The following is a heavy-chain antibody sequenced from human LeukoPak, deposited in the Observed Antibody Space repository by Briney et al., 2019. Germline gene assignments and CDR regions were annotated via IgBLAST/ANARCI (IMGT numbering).Heavy chain of an antibody. CDR1: GFTFSSYA. CDR2: ISYDGSNK. CDR3: ARDLYGSSGWYNVLDY. V-gene: IGHV3-30*04. Sequence: GRSLRLSCAASGFTFSSYAMHWVRQAPGKGLEWVAVISYDGSNKYYADFVKGRFTISRDNSKNTLYLQMNSLRAEDTAVYYCARDLYGSSGWYNVLDYWGQGTLVTVSS. J-gene: IGHJ4*02. D-gene: IGHD6-19*01.